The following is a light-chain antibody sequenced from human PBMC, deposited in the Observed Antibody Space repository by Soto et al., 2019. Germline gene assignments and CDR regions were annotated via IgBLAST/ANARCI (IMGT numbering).Light chain of an antibody. Sequence: DIQMTQSPSTLSASVGDRVTITCRASQSISNWLAWYQQKPGKAPKLLMYKASSLESGVPSRFSGSGSGTEFTLTISSLQPDDFATYYRQQYSSYPWTFGLGTKVDIK. V-gene: IGKV1-5*03. CDR1: QSISNW. J-gene: IGKJ1*01. CDR3: QQYSSYPWT. CDR2: KAS.